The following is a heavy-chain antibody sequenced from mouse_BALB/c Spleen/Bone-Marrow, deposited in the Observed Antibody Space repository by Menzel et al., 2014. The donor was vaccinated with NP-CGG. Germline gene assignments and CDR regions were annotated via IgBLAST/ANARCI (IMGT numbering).Heavy chain of an antibody. V-gene: IGHV1-52*01. CDR2: IDPYDSET. CDR1: GYTFTSYW. CDR3: ARGRDYDVFAY. D-gene: IGHD2-4*01. Sequence: QVHVKQSGAELARPGASVKLSCKASGYTFTSYWMNWVKQRPEQGLEWIGRIDPYDSETHYNQKFKDKAILTVDKSSSTAYMQLSSLTSEDSAVYYCARGRDYDVFAYWGQGTLVTVSA. J-gene: IGHJ3*01.